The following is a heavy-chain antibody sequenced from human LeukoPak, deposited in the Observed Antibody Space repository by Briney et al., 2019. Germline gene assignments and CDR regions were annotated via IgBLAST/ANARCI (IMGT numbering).Heavy chain of an antibody. CDR2: IKQDGIEK. V-gene: IGHV3-7*03. Sequence: GGSLRLSCAASGFTFSSYWMSWVRQAPGKGLEWVANIKQDGIEKYYVDSVKGRFTISRDNAKNSLYLQMNSLRAEDTALYYCARAAMGYSYGYYYYYYYMDVWGKGTTVTVSS. CDR3: ARAAMGYSYGYYYYYYYMDV. J-gene: IGHJ6*03. CDR1: GFTFSSYW. D-gene: IGHD5-18*01.